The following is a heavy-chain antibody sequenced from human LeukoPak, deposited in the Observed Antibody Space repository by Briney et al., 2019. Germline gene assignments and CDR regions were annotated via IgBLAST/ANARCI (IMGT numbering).Heavy chain of an antibody. D-gene: IGHD6-19*01. J-gene: IGHJ5*02. CDR3: ARGLLGGSGWFNNWFDP. Sequence: SETLSLTCTVSGYSISGGYYWGWIRRPPGKGLEWIGSIYHSGSTYYNPSLKSRVTISVDTSKNQFSLKLSSVTAADTAVYYCARGLLGGSGWFNNWFDPWGQGTLVTVSS. CDR2: IYHSGST. CDR1: GYSISGGYY. V-gene: IGHV4-38-2*02.